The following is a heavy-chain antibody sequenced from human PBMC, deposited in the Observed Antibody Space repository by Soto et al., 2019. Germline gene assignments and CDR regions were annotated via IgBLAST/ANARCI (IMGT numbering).Heavy chain of an antibody. V-gene: IGHV3-11*01. J-gene: IGHJ4*02. CDR1: GFTFSDYY. CDR2: ISSRGSTI. CDR3: ARIAAPIAY. Sequence: VQLVESGGGLVKPGGSLRLSCAASGFTFSDYYMSWIRPAPGQRLGGVSYISSRGSTIYYADAVKGRFTISRDNATNPLYLQMNSVRAEGTAVYYCARIAAPIAYWGQGTVVTVSS. D-gene: IGHD2-21*01.